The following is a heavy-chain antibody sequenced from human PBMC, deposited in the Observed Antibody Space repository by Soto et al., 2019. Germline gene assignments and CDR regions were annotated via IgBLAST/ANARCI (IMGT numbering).Heavy chain of an antibody. CDR3: ARGPPRFHSAFEF. V-gene: IGHV6-1*01. Sequence: SQTLSLTCAISWDSVSSNGAGWNWIRQSPSRGLEWLGRTYYRSRWYSDYAPSVKSRITVNPDTSQNQFSLQLNSVTPEHTAIYYCARGPPRFHSAFEFWGQGNLVTVCS. CDR1: WDSVSSNGAG. J-gene: IGHJ4*02. D-gene: IGHD4-4*01. CDR2: TYYRSRWYS.